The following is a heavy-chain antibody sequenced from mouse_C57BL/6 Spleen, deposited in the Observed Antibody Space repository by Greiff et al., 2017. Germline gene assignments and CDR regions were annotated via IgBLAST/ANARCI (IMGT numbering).Heavy chain of an antibody. J-gene: IGHJ4*01. CDR1: GYSITSGYY. CDR2: ISYDGSN. D-gene: IGHD1-1*01. V-gene: IGHV3-6*01. CDR3: ASYYGSSYYAMDY. Sequence: EVKLEESGPGLVKPSQSLSLTCSVTGYSITSGYYWNWIRQFPGNKLEWMGYISYDGSNKYNPSLKNRISITRDTSKNQFFLKLNSVTTEDTATYYCASYYGSSYYAMDYWGQGTSVTVSS.